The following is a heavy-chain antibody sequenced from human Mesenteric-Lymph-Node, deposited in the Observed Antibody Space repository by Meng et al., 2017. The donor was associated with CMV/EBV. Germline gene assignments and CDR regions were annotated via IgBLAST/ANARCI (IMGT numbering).Heavy chain of an antibody. V-gene: IGHV3-21*01. D-gene: IGHD5-12*01. J-gene: IGHJ4*02. CDR3: ARVEGTGYGVLDY. CDR1: GFTFSSYE. Sequence: GESLKISCVASGFTFSSYEMNWVRRAPGKGLEWVSSISSSTDYIYYADSVKGRFTISRDNAKNSLYLQINSLRAEDTAVYYCARVEGTGYGVLDYWGQGTLVTVSS. CDR2: ISSSTDYI.